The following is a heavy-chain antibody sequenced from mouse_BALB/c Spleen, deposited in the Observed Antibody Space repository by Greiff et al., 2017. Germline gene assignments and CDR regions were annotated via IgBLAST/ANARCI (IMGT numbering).Heavy chain of an antibody. V-gene: IGHV1S22*01. D-gene: IGHD2-1*01. Sequence: LQQPGSELVRPGASVKLSCKASGYTFTSYWMHWVKQRPGQGLEWIGNIYPGSGSTNYDEKFKSKATLTVDTSSSTAYMQLSSLTSEDSAVYYCTKGNYLYYYAMDYWGQGTSVTVSS. J-gene: IGHJ4*01. CDR3: TKGNYLYYYAMDY. CDR2: IYPGSGST. CDR1: GYTFTSYW.